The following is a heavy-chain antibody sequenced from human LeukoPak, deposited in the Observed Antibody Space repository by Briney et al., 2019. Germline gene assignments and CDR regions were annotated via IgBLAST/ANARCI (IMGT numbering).Heavy chain of an antibody. Sequence: SETLSLTCTVSGDSISSGADYWNWIRQPPGKGLEWIGYIYYSGTTYYNPSLKSRVTISVDTSKNQFSLKLSSVTAADAAVYYCARGLTGIDYWGREPWSPSPQ. J-gene: IGHJ4*02. CDR3: ARGLTGIDY. D-gene: IGHD3-9*01. CDR2: IYYSGTT. CDR1: GDSISSGADY. V-gene: IGHV4-30-4*01.